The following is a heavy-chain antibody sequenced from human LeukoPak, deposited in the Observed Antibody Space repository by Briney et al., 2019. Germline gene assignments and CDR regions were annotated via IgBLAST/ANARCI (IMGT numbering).Heavy chain of an antibody. J-gene: IGHJ4*02. V-gene: IGHV3-23*01. CDR2: ISGSGGST. Sequence: GGSLRLSCAASGFTFKNYAMNWVRQSPGRGLEWVSAISGSGGSTYYADSVRGRFTISRDNSKNTLYLQMNSLRVEDTAVYYCARTRGRSSGFPYYFDFWGQGTLVTVSS. D-gene: IGHD3-22*01. CDR1: GFTFKNYA. CDR3: ARTRGRSSGFPYYFDF.